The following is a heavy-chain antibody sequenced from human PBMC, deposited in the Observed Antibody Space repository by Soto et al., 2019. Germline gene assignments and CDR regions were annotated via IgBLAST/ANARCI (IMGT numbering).Heavy chain of an antibody. D-gene: IGHD6-13*01. Sequence: EVQLVESGGVVVQPGGSLRLSCAASGFTFDDYTMHWVRQAPGKGLEWVSLISWDGGSTYYADSVKGRFTISRDNSKNSLYLQMNSLRTEDTALYYCAKAAIAAASSGYYFDYWGQGTLVTVSS. CDR2: ISWDGGST. J-gene: IGHJ4*02. V-gene: IGHV3-43*01. CDR3: AKAAIAAASSGYYFDY. CDR1: GFTFDDYT.